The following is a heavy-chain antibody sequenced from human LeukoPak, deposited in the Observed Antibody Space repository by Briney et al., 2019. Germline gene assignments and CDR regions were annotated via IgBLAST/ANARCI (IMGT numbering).Heavy chain of an antibody. CDR1: AFTFSNYG. Sequence: PGGSLRLSCAASAFTFSNYGMNWVRQTPGKGLEWVSYISSTTTTKSYADSVKGRFTISRDNAKNSLYLQMSSLRAEDTAVYYCARGNYYNGSGSSPLDYWGQGTLVIVSS. J-gene: IGHJ4*02. CDR3: ARGNYYNGSGSSPLDY. V-gene: IGHV3-48*01. CDR2: ISSTTTTK. D-gene: IGHD3-10*01.